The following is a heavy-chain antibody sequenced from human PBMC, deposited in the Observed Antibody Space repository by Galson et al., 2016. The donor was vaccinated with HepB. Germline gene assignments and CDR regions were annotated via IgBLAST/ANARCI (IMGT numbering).Heavy chain of an antibody. CDR3: TSGLVRGVISF. CDR1: GGSISSGGYY. J-gene: IGHJ4*02. D-gene: IGHD3-10*01. CDR2: IFYSGSS. V-gene: IGHV4-31*03. Sequence: LTCSVSGGSISSGGYYWSWIRQHPGKGLAWIGYIFYSGSSYYNPSLKSRVTISVDTSKNQFSLKLSSVTAADTAVYHCTSGLVRGVISFWGQGFLVSVSS.